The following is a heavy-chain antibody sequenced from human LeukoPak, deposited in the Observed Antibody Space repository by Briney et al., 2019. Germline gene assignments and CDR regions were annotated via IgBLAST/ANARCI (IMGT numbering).Heavy chain of an antibody. CDR3: ALDYYDSSGYPDY. CDR1: GFTVSGNY. J-gene: IGHJ4*02. V-gene: IGHV3-53*01. D-gene: IGHD3-22*01. CDR2: IYSGGST. Sequence: GGSLRLSCAASGFTVSGNYMTWVRQAPGKGLEWVSVIYSGGSTYYADSVKGRFTISRDDSKNTLYLQMNSLRAEDTAVYYCALDYYDSSGYPDYWGQGTLVTVSS.